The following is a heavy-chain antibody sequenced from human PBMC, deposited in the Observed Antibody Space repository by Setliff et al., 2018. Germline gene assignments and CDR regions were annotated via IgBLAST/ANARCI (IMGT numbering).Heavy chain of an antibody. CDR3: AKPRLELRWGFEY. CDR1: GFTFTDYA. CDR2: IYRGDRST. D-gene: IGHD1-7*01. Sequence: PVGSLRLSCVASGFTFTDYAMSWVRQAPGKGLEWVSTIYRGDRSTFYADSVQGRFIIFRDGSKNTLYLQMDSLRGEDTAVYYCAKPRLELRWGFEYWGQGTPVTVSS. V-gene: IGHV3-23*03. J-gene: IGHJ4*02.